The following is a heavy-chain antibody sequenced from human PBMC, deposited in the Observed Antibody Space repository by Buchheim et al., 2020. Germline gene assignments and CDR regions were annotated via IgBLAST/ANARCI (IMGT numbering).Heavy chain of an antibody. CDR2: IKQDGSEK. D-gene: IGHD3-3*01. Sequence: EVQLVESGGGLVQPGGSLRLSCLASGFTFSRYCMTWVRQAPGKGLEWVANIKQDGSEKQYVDSVKGRFTISRDNAKNSVYLQMNSVRAEDTAVYHCVRGGYYDFMVDPWGQGTL. J-gene: IGHJ5*02. CDR1: GFTFSRYC. V-gene: IGHV3-7*01. CDR3: VRGGYYDFMVDP.